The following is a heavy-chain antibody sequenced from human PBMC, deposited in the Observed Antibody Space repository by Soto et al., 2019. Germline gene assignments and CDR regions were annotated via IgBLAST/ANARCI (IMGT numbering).Heavy chain of an antibody. J-gene: IGHJ6*02. CDR1: GFTFSNAW. D-gene: IGHD1-26*01. V-gene: IGHV3-15*01. CDR2: IKSKTDGGTR. CDR3: TRGSYQGNYYCYGMDV. Sequence: EVQLVESGGGLVKPGGSLRLSCAASGFTFSNAWMSWVRQVPGKGLEWVGRIKSKTDGGTRDYAAPVQGRFTISREDTKKTLYLQMNSLTAEDTGVYYCTRGSYQGNYYCYGMDVWGQGTTVTVSS.